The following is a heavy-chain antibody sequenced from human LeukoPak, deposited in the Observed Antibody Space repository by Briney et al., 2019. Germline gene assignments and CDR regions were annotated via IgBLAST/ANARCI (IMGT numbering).Heavy chain of an antibody. CDR3: AKGSLPITMVRGAYFDY. V-gene: IGHV3-23*01. Sequence: GGSLRLSCAASGFTSSSYAMSWVRQAPGKGLEWVSAISGSGGSTYYADSVKGRFTISRDNSKNTLYLQMNSLRAEDTAVYYCAKGSLPITMVRGAYFDYWGQGTLVTVSS. D-gene: IGHD3-10*01. CDR1: GFTSSSYA. CDR2: ISGSGGST. J-gene: IGHJ4*02.